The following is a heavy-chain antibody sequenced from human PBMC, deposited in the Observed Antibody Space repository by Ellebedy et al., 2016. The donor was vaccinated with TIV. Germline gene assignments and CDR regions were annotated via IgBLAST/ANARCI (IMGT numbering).Heavy chain of an antibody. D-gene: IGHD6-19*01. CDR1: GFTFSSYA. CDR2: ISYDGSNK. J-gene: IGHJ3*02. V-gene: IGHV3-30-3*01. Sequence: GESLKISCAASGFTFSSYAMHWVRQAPGKGLEWVAVISYDGSNKYYADSVKGRFTISRDNSKNTLYLQMNSLRAEDTAVYYCARDRGRSGWYEVGAFDIWGQGTMVTVSS. CDR3: ARDRGRSGWYEVGAFDI.